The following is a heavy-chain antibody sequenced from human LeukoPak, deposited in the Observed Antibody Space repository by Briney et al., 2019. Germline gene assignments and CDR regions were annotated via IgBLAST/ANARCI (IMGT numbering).Heavy chain of an antibody. V-gene: IGHV3-23*01. CDR1: GFTFSSYA. CDR2: ISGSGGST. J-gene: IGHJ3*02. D-gene: IGHD6-13*01. CDR3: AKDSRRLAAAGINAFDI. Sequence: GGSLRLSCAASGFTFSSYAMSWVRQAPGQGLEWVSAISGSGGSTYYADSVKGRFNISRDNSKNTLYLQMSSLRAEDTAVYYCAKDSRRLAAAGINAFDIWGQGTMVTVSS.